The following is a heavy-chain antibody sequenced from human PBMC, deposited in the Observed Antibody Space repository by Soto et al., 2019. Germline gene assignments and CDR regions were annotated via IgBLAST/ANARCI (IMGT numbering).Heavy chain of an antibody. V-gene: IGHV3-23*01. CDR2: ISPTGNT. D-gene: IGHD3-9*01. J-gene: IGHJ5*02. CDR1: TGYA. CDR3: AKDPSTGHADL. Sequence: GGSLRLSCTALTGYAMSWVRRGPGKGLEWMLTISPTGNTHYADSVEGRFTISRDDSKNTFYLQMNNLRADDTGVYYCAKDPSTGHADLWGQGTLVTVSS.